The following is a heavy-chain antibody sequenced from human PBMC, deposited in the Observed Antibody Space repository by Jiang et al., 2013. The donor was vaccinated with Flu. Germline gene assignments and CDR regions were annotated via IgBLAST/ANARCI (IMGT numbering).Heavy chain of an antibody. D-gene: IGHD4-17*01. CDR3: ARHRTYDWFDP. Sequence: GPGLVKPSETLSLTCTVSGGSISSSSYYWGWIRQPPGKGLEWIGSIYYSGSTYYNPSLKSRVTISVDTSKNQFSLKLSSVTAADTAVYYCARHRTYDWFDPWGQGNPGHRLL. J-gene: IGHJ5*02. V-gene: IGHV4-39*01. CDR2: IYYSGST. CDR1: GGSISSSSYY.